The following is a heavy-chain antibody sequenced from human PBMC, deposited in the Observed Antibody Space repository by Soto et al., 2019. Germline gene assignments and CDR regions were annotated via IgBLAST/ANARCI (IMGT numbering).Heavy chain of an antibody. CDR3: ARHSPLAAGGAFEF. CDR2: IYYSGST. J-gene: IGHJ3*01. CDR1: GGSISSSSYY. D-gene: IGHD6-13*01. Sequence: SETMSLTCTVAGGSISSSSYYWGWISKPPGKGLEWIGSIYYSGSTYYNPSLKSRVTISVDTSKNQFSLKLTSVTATDTAMYYCARHSPLAAGGAFEFWGQGMMVTVSS. V-gene: IGHV4-39*01.